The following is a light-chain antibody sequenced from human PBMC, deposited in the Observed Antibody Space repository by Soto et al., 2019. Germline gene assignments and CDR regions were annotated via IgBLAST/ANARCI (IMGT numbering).Light chain of an antibody. Sequence: IVLTQSPATLSLSRGERATLSCRASQRVSSNLAWYQQKPGQAPRLLIYGASTRATGIPARFSGSGSGTDFTLTISRLEPEDFAVYYCQQRTNWRITFGQGTRLEIK. J-gene: IGKJ5*01. CDR3: QQRTNWRIT. CDR1: QRVSSN. V-gene: IGKV3D-11*03. CDR2: GAS.